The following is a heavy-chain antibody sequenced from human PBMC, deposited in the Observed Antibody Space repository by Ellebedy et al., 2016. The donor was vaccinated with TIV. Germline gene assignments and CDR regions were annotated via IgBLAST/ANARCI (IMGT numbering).Heavy chain of an antibody. D-gene: IGHD6-13*01. CDR3: AGSYSSSWYGTADY. CDR2: IIPIFGTA. J-gene: IGHJ4*02. Sequence: SVKVSCXASGGTFSSYAISWVRQAPGQGLEWMGGIIPIFGTANYAQKFQGRVTITADESTSTAYMELSSLRSEDTAVYYCAGSYSSSWYGTADYWGQGTLVTVSS. V-gene: IGHV1-69*13. CDR1: GGTFSSYA.